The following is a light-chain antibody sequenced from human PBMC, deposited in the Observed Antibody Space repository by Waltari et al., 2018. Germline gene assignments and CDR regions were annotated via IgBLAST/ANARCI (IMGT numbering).Light chain of an antibody. J-gene: IGLJ2*01. CDR1: SSDVGRYNL. Sequence: QSALTQPASVSGSPGQSITISCTGTSSDVGRYNLVSWYQQYPGKAPKLIIYEVSKRPDGVADRFSGSKSANTASLTISGLQDEDEADYYCCSFAFSSTTSVIFGGGTKLAVL. CDR2: EVS. V-gene: IGLV2-23*02. CDR3: CSFAFSSTTSVI.